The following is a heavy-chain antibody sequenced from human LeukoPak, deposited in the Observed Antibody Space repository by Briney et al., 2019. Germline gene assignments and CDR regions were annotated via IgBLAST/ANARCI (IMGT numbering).Heavy chain of an antibody. Sequence: GGSLRLSCAASGFSFRTYGMHWVRQAPGKGLEWVAIISYDGSNEAYADSVKGRFSISRDNSKNTLYLQMNSLRPEDTAVYYCARAGVGATPDYWGQGTLVTVSS. CDR1: GFSFRTYG. D-gene: IGHD1-26*01. CDR2: ISYDGSNE. J-gene: IGHJ4*02. V-gene: IGHV3-30*03. CDR3: ARAGVGATPDY.